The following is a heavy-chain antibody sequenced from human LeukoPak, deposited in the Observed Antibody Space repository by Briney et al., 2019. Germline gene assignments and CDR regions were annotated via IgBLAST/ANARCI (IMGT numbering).Heavy chain of an antibody. Sequence: SETLSPTCTVSRASISTYYWSWIRQPPGKGLEWIGYIYYSGTTNYNPSLKSRVTMSVDMSKNQFSLKLSSVTAADTAVYYCARRSSSWKNWFDPWGQGTLVTVSS. CDR1: RASISTYY. CDR3: ARRSSSWKNWFDP. D-gene: IGHD6-13*01. J-gene: IGHJ5*02. CDR2: IYYSGTT. V-gene: IGHV4-59*01.